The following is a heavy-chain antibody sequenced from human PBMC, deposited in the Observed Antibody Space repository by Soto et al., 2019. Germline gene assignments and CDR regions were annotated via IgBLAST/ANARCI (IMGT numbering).Heavy chain of an antibody. V-gene: IGHV4-39*01. D-gene: IGHD3-22*01. CDR2: IYYSGST. CDR3: MLGSGWKDFDD. J-gene: IGHJ4*02. Sequence: PSETLSLTCTVSGGSISGSSYYWGWIRQPPGKGLEWIGNIYYSGSTYYNPSLKSRVTISVDTSKNQFSLKLSSVTAADTAVYYCMLGSGWKDFDDWGQGTRVTVSS. CDR1: GGSISGSSYY.